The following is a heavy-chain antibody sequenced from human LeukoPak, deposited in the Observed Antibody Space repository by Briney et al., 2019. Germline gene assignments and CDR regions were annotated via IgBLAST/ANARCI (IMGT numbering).Heavy chain of an antibody. V-gene: IGHV3-7*01. CDR2: IKKDGSDK. CDR3: ARGGPGTGMDY. Sequence: PGGSLRLSCAASGFTFSNFWMTWVRQAPGKGLEWVANIKKDGSDKYYVDSVKGRFTISRDSAKNTLYLQMNSLRAEDTAIYYCARGGPGTGMDYWGQGALVTVSS. CDR1: GFTFSNFW. J-gene: IGHJ4*02. D-gene: IGHD1-1*01.